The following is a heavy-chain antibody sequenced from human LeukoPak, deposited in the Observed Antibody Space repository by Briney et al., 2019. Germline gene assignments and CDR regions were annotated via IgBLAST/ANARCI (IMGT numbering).Heavy chain of an antibody. CDR3: AKDLLQLLTYYFDY. CDR2: ISGSGGST. J-gene: IGHJ4*02. CDR1: GFTFSSYA. D-gene: IGHD2-2*01. Sequence: GGSLRLSCAASGFTFSSYAMSWVRQAPGKGLEWVSAISGSGGSTYYADSVKGRFTISRDNPKNTLYLQMNSLRAEDTAVYYCAKDLLQLLTYYFDYWGQGTLVTVSS. V-gene: IGHV3-23*01.